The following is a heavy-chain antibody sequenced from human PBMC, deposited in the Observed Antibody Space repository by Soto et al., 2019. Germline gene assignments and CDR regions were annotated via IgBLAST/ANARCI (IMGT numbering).Heavy chain of an antibody. CDR2: IDPSDSYT. V-gene: IGHV5-10-1*01. CDR1: GYSFTSYW. CDR3: ARHSRYCSGGSCYMGVDY. J-gene: IGHJ4*02. Sequence: PGESRKISCKGSGYSFTSYWISWVRQMPGKGLEWMGRIDPSDSYTNYSPSFQGHVTISADKSISTAYLQWSSLKASDTAMYYCARHSRYCSGGSCYMGVDYWGQGTLVTVSS. D-gene: IGHD2-15*01.